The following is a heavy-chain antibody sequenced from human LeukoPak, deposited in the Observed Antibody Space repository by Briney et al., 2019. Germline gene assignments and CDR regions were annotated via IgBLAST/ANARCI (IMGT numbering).Heavy chain of an antibody. J-gene: IGHJ6*04. V-gene: IGHV1-46*01. D-gene: IGHD2-2*01. CDR2: INPSGGST. CDR3: ARTQPTGNFIPAAVYGMDV. Sequence: ASVKLSCEASGYTFTSYYMHWVRQAPGQGLEWMGIINPSGGSTGYAQKVQGRVTMTRDTSTSTVYMELSSLRSEDTAVYYCARTQPTGNFIPAAVYGMDVWGKGTTVTVSS. CDR1: GYTFTSYY.